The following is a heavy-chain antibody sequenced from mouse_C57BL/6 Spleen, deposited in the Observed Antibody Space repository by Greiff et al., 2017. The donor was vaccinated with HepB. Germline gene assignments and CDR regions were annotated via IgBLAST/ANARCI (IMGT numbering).Heavy chain of an antibody. CDR1: GFSLTSYG. CDR2: IWRGGST. J-gene: IGHJ1*03. Sequence: QVQLQQSGPGLVQPSQSLSITCTVSGFSLTSYGVHWVRQSPGKGLEWLGVIWRGGSTDYNAAFMSRLSITKDNSKSQVFFKMNSLQADDTAIYYGAKCQSGPSYWYFDVWGTGTTVTVSS. V-gene: IGHV2-5*01. D-gene: IGHD3-2*02. CDR3: AKCQSGPSYWYFDV.